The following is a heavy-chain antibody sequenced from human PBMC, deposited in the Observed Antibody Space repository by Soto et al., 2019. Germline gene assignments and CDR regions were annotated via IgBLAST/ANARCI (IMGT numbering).Heavy chain of an antibody. CDR1: GYTFTKYA. CDR2: INACNGNT. D-gene: IGHD2-15*01. Sequence: QVQLVQSGAEVKRPGASVKLSCKASGYTFTKYAIHWVRQAPGQGLEWMGWINACNGNTKSSQKFQGRIPITRDTSGSTAYMELSRVRSDDTAVYYCARADGYCSGGTCYWWFGSWVQVSLVT. CDR3: ARADGYCSGGTCYWWFGS. V-gene: IGHV1-3*01. J-gene: IGHJ5*01.